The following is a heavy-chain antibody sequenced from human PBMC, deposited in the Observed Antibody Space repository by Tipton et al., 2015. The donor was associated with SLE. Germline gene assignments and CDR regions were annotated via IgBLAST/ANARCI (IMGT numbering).Heavy chain of an antibody. Sequence: TLSLTCTVSGGSISSYYWSWIRQPPGKGLEWIGYIYYSGSTNYNPSLKSRVTISVDTSKIQFSLKLSSVTAADTAVYYCARAGGSSGYYLAFDIWGQGTMVTVSS. CDR3: ARAGGSSGYYLAFDI. V-gene: IGHV4-59*01. J-gene: IGHJ3*02. CDR1: GGSISSYY. D-gene: IGHD3-22*01. CDR2: IYYSGST.